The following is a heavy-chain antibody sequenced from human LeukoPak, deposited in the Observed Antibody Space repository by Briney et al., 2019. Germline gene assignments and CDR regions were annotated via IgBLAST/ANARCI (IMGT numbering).Heavy chain of an antibody. J-gene: IGHJ5*02. Sequence: ASVKVSCKASGYTFTSYDINWVRQAAGQGLEWMGWMNPNSGNTGYAQKFQGRVTMTRNTSISTAYMELSSLRSEDTAVYYCARGPDPLFGWFDPWGQGTLVTVSS. CDR3: ARGPDPLFGWFDP. CDR2: MNPNSGNT. D-gene: IGHD2-21*01. V-gene: IGHV1-8*01. CDR1: GYTFTSYD.